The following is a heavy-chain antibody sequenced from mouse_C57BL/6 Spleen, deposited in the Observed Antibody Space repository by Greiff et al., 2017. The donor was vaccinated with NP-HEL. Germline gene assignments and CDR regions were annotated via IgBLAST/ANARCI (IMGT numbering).Heavy chain of an antibody. CDR2: ISYDGSN. J-gene: IGHJ1*03. CDR1: GYSITSGYY. CDR3: AIYYDYDGWYFDV. D-gene: IGHD2-4*01. Sequence: EVHLVESGPGLVKPSQSLSLTCSVTGYSITSGYYWNWIRQFPGNKLEWMGYISYDGSNNYNPSLKNRISITRDTSKNQFFLKLNSVTTEDTATYYCAIYYDYDGWYFDVWGTGTTVTVSS. V-gene: IGHV3-6*01.